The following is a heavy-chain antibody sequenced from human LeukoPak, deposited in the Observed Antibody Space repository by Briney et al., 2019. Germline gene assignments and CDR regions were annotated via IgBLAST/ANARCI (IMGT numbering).Heavy chain of an antibody. CDR1: GYTFTDYY. V-gene: IGHV1-2*02. CDR3: ATLRRSGWYIGD. D-gene: IGHD6-19*01. Sequence: ASVKVSCKASGYTFTDYYIHWVRQAPGQGLEWMGWFNPYSGGTNYAEKFQGRVTMTRDPSITTAYMELSSLRSDDTAMYYCATLRRSGWYIGDWGQGTLVTVSS. J-gene: IGHJ4*02. CDR2: FNPYSGGT.